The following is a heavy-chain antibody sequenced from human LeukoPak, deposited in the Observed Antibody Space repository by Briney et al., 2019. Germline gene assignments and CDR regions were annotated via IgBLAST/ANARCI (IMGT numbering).Heavy chain of an antibody. V-gene: IGHV3-21*01. D-gene: IGHD2-8*01. Sequence: GGSLRLSCAASGITFSTYSMNWVRQAPGKGLEWVSSISGSSNYIYYADSVKGRFTISRDNAKNSLYLQMNSLRAEDTAVYYCTCDLDRSDGLWGQGTMVTVSS. CDR2: ISGSSNYI. CDR3: TCDLDRSDGL. CDR1: GITFSTYS. J-gene: IGHJ3*01.